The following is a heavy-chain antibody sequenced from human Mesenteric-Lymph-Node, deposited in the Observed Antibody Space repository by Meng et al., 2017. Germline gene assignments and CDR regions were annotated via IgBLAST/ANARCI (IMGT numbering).Heavy chain of an antibody. CDR2: IYYSGST. CDR1: GDSFNSPDYY. CDR3: ARSPYSGSALPFFDY. D-gene: IGHD1-26*01. Sequence: QVQLQQWGAGLLKPSETLSLTCTVSGDSFNSPDYYWSWIRQPPEKGLEWIGYIYYSGSTYYNPSLKSRVSISGDTSNKQFSLKLTSVTAADTAVYYCARSPYSGSALPFFDYWGQGSLVTVSS. J-gene: IGHJ4*02. V-gene: IGHV4-30-4*01.